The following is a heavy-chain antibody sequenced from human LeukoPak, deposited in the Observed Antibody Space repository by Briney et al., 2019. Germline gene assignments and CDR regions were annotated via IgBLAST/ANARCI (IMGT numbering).Heavy chain of an antibody. CDR2: INPISGGT. V-gene: IGHV1-2*02. D-gene: IGHD4-17*01. CDR3: ARDSPLRFYDMDV. J-gene: IGHJ6*03. CDR1: GYTFTGYY. Sequence: ASVNVSCKPSGYTFTGYYMHWVRQAPGQGLEWMGWINPISGGTNYAQTFQGRVTMTRDTSISTAYMELSRLRSDDTAVYYCARDSPLRFYDMDVWGKRTTVTVSS.